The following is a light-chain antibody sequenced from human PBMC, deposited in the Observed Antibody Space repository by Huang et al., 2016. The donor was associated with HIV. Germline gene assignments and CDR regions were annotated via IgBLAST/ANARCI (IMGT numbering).Light chain of an antibody. CDR3: QQSYNRPYT. J-gene: IGKJ2*01. CDR1: QSITTY. Sequence: DIQMTQSPPSLSASLGDRVTITCRAIQSITTYLNWYRHQPGEAPELLIHATSTLQNGVPSRFRGGGSGTDFTLTITNLQPEDVASYYCQQSYNRPYTFGRGTKVDIK. V-gene: IGKV1-39*01. CDR2: ATS.